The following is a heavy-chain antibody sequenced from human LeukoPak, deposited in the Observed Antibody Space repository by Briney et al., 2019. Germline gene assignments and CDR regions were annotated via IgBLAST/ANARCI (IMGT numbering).Heavy chain of an antibody. CDR1: GGSASGYY. D-gene: IGHD5-12*01. J-gene: IGHJ4*02. Sequence: PSETLSPTCAVYGGSASGYYWSWIRPPPGKGLEWIGEFNHSGSTNYNPSLKSRVTISVDTSKNQFSLKLSSVTAADTAVYYCARVGYSGYDRSFDYWGQGTLVTVSS. V-gene: IGHV4-34*01. CDR2: FNHSGST. CDR3: ARVGYSGYDRSFDY.